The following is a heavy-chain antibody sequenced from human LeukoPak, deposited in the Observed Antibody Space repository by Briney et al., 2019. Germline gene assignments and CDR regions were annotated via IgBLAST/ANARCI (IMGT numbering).Heavy chain of an antibody. Sequence: SETLSLTYTVSGGAISSSSYYWGWIRQPPGKGLEWIGSIYYSGSTYYNPSLKSRVTISVDTSKNQFPLKLSSVTAADTAVYYCARGNYDYVWGGIDYWGQGTLVTVSS. CDR2: IYYSGST. CDR1: GGAISSSSYY. D-gene: IGHD3-16*01. J-gene: IGHJ4*02. V-gene: IGHV4-39*01. CDR3: ARGNYDYVWGGIDY.